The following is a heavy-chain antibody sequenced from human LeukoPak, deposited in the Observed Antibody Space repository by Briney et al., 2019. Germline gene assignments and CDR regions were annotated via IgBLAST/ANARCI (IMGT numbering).Heavy chain of an antibody. Sequence: GASVKVSCKVSGYTLTELSMHWVRQAPGKGLEWMGGFDPEDGETIYAQKFQGRVTMTEDTSTDTAYMELSSLRSEDTAVYYCATAFAYTYDPQPGYSSSWYFRYWGQGTLVTVSS. V-gene: IGHV1-24*01. CDR2: FDPEDGET. CDR1: GYTLTELS. J-gene: IGHJ4*02. CDR3: ATAFAYTYDPQPGYSSSWYFRY. D-gene: IGHD6-13*01.